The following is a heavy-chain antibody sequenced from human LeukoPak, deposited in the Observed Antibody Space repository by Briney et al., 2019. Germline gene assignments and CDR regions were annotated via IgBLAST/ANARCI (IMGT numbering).Heavy chain of an antibody. Sequence: VKVSCKTSGGTFSSYAISWVRQAPGQGLEWMGGIIPIFGTANYAQKFQGRVTITADESTSTAYMELSSLRSEDTAVYYCASKGCSSTTCYYYGMDVWGKGTTVTVSS. CDR2: IIPIFGTA. V-gene: IGHV1-69*01. D-gene: IGHD2-2*01. J-gene: IGHJ6*04. CDR3: ASKGCSSTTCYYYGMDV. CDR1: GGTFSSYA.